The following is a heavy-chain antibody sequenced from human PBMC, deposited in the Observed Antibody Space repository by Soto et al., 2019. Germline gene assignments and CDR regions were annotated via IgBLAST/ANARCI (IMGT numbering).Heavy chain of an antibody. Sequence: ASVKVSCKASGGTFSSYAISWLRQAPGQGLEWMGGIIPIFGTANYAQKFQGRVTVTADESTSTAYMELSSLRSEDTAVYYCARRAMGSFLDYWGQGTLVTVSS. CDR1: GGTFSSYA. CDR3: ARRAMGSFLDY. D-gene: IGHD5-18*01. J-gene: IGHJ4*02. V-gene: IGHV1-69*13. CDR2: IIPIFGTA.